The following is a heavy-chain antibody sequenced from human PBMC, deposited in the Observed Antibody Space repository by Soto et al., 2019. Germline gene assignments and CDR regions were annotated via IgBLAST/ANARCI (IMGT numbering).Heavy chain of an antibody. D-gene: IGHD5-12*01. Sequence: QVQLVQSGAEVKKPGSSVKVSCKASGDTFSSYTLSWVRQAPGQGLVWMGRIIPALDITNYAQNFQGSVTNTADKSTSTAYMELSSLRSEDTAVYYCARGGGHHKGYDYWGQGTLVTVSS. J-gene: IGHJ4*02. CDR1: GDTFSSYT. CDR2: IIPALDIT. CDR3: ARGGGHHKGYDY. V-gene: IGHV1-69*02.